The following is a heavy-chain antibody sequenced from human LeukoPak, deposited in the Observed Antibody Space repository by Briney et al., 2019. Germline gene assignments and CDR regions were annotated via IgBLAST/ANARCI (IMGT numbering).Heavy chain of an antibody. CDR3: AREFRGYSYGYGPTFDY. Sequence: PSVKLSFKASGSTFTSYSISWVRQAPGPGLGLMWWISAYNGNTNYAQKLQGRVTMTTATSTSTAYMELRSLRSDDTAVYYCAREFRGYSYGYGPTFDYWGQGTLVTVSS. V-gene: IGHV1-18*01. J-gene: IGHJ4*02. D-gene: IGHD5-18*01. CDR2: ISAYNGNT. CDR1: GSTFTSYS.